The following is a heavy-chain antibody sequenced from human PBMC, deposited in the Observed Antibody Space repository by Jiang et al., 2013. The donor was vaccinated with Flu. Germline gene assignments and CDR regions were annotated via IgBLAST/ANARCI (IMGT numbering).Heavy chain of an antibody. CDR1: GYSFTSYW. CDR2: IDPSDSYT. CDR3: ARRYSSGWGAEYFQH. D-gene: IGHD6-19*01. J-gene: IGHJ1*01. V-gene: IGHV5-10-1*01. Sequence: SCKGSGYSFTSYWISWVRQMPGKGLEWMGRIDPSDSYTNYSPSFQGHVTISADKSISTAYLQWSSLKASDTAMYYCARRYSSGWGAEYFQHWGQGTLVTVSS.